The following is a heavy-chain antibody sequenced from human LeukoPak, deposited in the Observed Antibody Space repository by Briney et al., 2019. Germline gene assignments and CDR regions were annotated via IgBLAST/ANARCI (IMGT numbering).Heavy chain of an antibody. V-gene: IGHV4-38-2*01. Sequence: SETLSLTCAVSGYSMRGGYYWGWIRQPPGKGLEWIGSIYHSGSTYYNPSLESRVTISVDPSRNQFSLKLNSVTAADTAVYHCARDTVTGNKNFDYWGQGTLVTVSS. CDR1: GYSMRGGYY. D-gene: IGHD6-19*01. CDR2: IYHSGST. J-gene: IGHJ4*02. CDR3: ARDTVTGNKNFDY.